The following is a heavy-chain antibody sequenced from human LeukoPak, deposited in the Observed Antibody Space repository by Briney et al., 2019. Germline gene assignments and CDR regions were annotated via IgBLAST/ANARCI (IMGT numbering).Heavy chain of an antibody. D-gene: IGHD3-16*01. V-gene: IGHV1-69*01. CDR1: GGTFSSYA. Sequence: GSSVKVSCKASGGTFSSYAISWVRQATGQGLEWMGGIIPIFGTANYAQKFQGRVTITADESTSTAYMELSRLRSEDTAVYYCARVFWDYAYYYYMDVWGKGTTVTVSS. CDR3: ARVFWDYAYYYYMDV. CDR2: IIPIFGTA. J-gene: IGHJ6*03.